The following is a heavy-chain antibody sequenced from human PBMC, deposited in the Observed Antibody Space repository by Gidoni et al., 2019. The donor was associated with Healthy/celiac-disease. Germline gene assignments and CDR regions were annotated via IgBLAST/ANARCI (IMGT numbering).Heavy chain of an antibody. D-gene: IGHD3-16*02. J-gene: IGHJ4*02. CDR2: INPSGGST. Sequence: AEVKKPGASVKVSCKASGYTFTSYYMHWVRQAPGQGLEWMGIINPSGGSTSYAQKFQGRVTMTRDTSTSTVYMELSSLRSEDTAVYYCARDLYDYVWGSYRRGHFDYWGQGTLVTVSS. CDR3: ARDLYDYVWGSYRRGHFDY. V-gene: IGHV1-46*01. CDR1: GYTFTSYY.